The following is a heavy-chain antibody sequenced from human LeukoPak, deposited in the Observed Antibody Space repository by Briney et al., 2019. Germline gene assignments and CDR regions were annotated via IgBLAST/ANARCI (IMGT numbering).Heavy chain of an antibody. Sequence: PSETLSLTCTVSGGSISGYFWSWIRQPPGKRLEWIGYIHYSGSTNYNPSLESRVTISVDTSKNQFSLRLSSVTAADTAVYYCARYGITTVRGGKYYFDSWGQGTLVTVSS. D-gene: IGHD3-10*01. CDR1: GGSISGYF. V-gene: IGHV4-59*08. CDR3: ARYGITTVRGGKYYFDS. CDR2: IHYSGST. J-gene: IGHJ4*02.